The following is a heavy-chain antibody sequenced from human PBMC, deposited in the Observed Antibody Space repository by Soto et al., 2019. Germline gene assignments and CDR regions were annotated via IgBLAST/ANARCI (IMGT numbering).Heavy chain of an antibody. J-gene: IGHJ3*02. D-gene: IGHD2-15*01. Sequence: QVQLVQSGAEVKKPGSSVKVSRKASGGTFSSYAISWVRQAPGQGLEWMGGIIPIFGTANYAQKFQGRVTITADESTSTAYMELSSLRSEDTAVYYCARDRVVSHLKDDAFDIWGQGTMVTVSS. CDR1: GGTFSSYA. CDR3: ARDRVVSHLKDDAFDI. CDR2: IIPIFGTA. V-gene: IGHV1-69*01.